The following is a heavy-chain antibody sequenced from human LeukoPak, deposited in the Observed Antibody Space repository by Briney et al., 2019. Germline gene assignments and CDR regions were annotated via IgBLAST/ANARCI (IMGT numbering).Heavy chain of an antibody. CDR1: GYTFSNYA. J-gene: IGHJ4*02. CDR3: ARFYTGYFNFDH. CDR2: INTHTGNP. D-gene: IGHD5-12*01. Sequence: ASVKVSCKASGYTFSNYAMIWVRQAPGQGLEWMGWINTHTGNPTYAQDFTGRFVFSLGTSVSTAFLQINSLKAEDTAVYYCARFYTGYFNFDHWGQGTLVTVSS. V-gene: IGHV7-4-1*02.